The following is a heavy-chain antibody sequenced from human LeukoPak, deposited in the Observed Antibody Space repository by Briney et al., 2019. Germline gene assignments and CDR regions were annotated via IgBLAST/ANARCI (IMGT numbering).Heavy chain of an antibody. CDR3: ARVLGALRYFDWLLSPPYYFDY. Sequence: PGGSLRLSCAASGFTFSSYSMNWVRQAPGKGLEWVSSISSSSYIYYADSVKGRFTISRDNAKNSLYLQMNSLRAEDTAVYYCARVLGALRYFDWLLSPPYYFDYWGQGTLVTVSS. V-gene: IGHV3-21*01. CDR2: ISSSSYI. D-gene: IGHD3-9*01. CDR1: GFTFSSYS. J-gene: IGHJ4*02.